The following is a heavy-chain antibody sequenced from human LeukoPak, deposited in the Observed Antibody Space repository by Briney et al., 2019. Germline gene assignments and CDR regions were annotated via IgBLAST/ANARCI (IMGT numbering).Heavy chain of an antibody. J-gene: IGHJ4*02. V-gene: IGHV4-31*03. Sequence: SQTLSLTCTVSGGSISGGGYYWSWIRQHPGKGLEWIGYIYYSGSTYYNPSLKSRVTISVDTSKNQFSLKLSSVTAADTAVYYCARGEAVAGYFDYWGQGTLVTVSS. CDR2: IYYSGST. CDR1: GGSISGGGYY. D-gene: IGHD6-19*01. CDR3: ARGEAVAGYFDY.